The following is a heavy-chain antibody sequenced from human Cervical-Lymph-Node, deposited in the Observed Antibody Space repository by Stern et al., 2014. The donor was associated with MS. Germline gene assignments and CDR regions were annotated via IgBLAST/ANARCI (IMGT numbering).Heavy chain of an antibody. CDR1: GYSFTYYW. J-gene: IGHJ3*02. Sequence: EVQLVESGAEVKKPGESLRISCKGSGYSFTYYWINWVRQMPGKGLEWMGRIDPSASYTDYSPSFQGRVTISADKSITTAYLQWSSLQASDTAIYYCASPQQLVSAFDIWGQGTMVIVSS. CDR2: IDPSASYT. V-gene: IGHV5-10-1*01. D-gene: IGHD6-6*01. CDR3: ASPQQLVSAFDI.